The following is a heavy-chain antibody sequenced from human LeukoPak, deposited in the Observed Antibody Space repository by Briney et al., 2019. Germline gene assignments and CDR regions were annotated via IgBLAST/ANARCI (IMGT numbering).Heavy chain of an antibody. Sequence: SETLSLTCTVSGGSVTDYYWSWIRQSPGKGLEWIGYIYYTGTSYNPSLKSRVTISADTSKNQFSLKLISVTAADTAVYYCASEVVGGYWGQGTLVTVSS. V-gene: IGHV4-59*02. CDR2: IYYTGT. D-gene: IGHD2-2*01. CDR1: GGSVTDYY. J-gene: IGHJ4*02. CDR3: ASEVVGGY.